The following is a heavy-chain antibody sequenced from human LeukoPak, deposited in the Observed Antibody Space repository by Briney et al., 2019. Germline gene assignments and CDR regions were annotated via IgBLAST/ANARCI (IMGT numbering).Heavy chain of an antibody. V-gene: IGHV4-61*02. CDR1: GGSISSGSYY. D-gene: IGHD5-12*01. CDR2: IYTSGST. Sequence: SETLSLTCTVSGGSISSGSYYWSWIRQPAGKGLEWIGRIYTSGSTNYNPSLKSRVTISVDTSKNQFSLTLRSVTAADTAVYYCAKEATIHAGFDPWGQGTLVTVSS. J-gene: IGHJ5*02. CDR3: AKEATIHAGFDP.